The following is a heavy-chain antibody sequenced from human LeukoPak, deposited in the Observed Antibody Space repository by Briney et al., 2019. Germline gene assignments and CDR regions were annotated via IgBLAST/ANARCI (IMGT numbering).Heavy chain of an antibody. D-gene: IGHD3-16*01. CDR3: ARRASDYVWDKGAFDI. V-gene: IGHV5-51*01. J-gene: IGHJ4*02. Sequence: GESLKISCQGFGYTFTTYWIGRVRQMPGKGLEWMGIIYPGDSDTRYSPSFQGQVTISVDRSISTAYLQWSSPKASDTAMYYCARRASDYVWDKGAFDIWGQGTLVTVSS. CDR2: IYPGDSDT. CDR1: GYTFTTYW.